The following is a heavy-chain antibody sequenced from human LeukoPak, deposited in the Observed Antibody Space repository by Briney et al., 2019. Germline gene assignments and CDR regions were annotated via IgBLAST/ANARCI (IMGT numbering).Heavy chain of an antibody. Sequence: PGGSLRLSCAASGFTFSSYAMSWVRQAPGKGLEWVSAISGSGGYTNYADSVKGRFTISRDNSKNTLYLQMNSLRAEDTAVYYCAKDDSGYSSAWYYFDYWGQGTLVTVSS. CDR3: AKDDSGYSSAWYYFDY. J-gene: IGHJ4*02. D-gene: IGHD6-19*01. V-gene: IGHV3-23*01. CDR1: GFTFSSYA. CDR2: ISGSGGYT.